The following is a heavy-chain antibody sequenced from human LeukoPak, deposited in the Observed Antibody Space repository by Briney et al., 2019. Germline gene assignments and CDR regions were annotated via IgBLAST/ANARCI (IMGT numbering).Heavy chain of an antibody. V-gene: IGHV3-23*01. Sequence: GGSLRLSCAASGFTFSDYYMSWIRQAPGKGLEWVSAISGSGGSTYYADSVKGRFTISRDNSKNTLYLQMNSLRAEDTAVYYCAKYHEYSSSFAAFDIWGQGTMVTVSS. CDR1: GFTFSDYY. J-gene: IGHJ3*02. CDR3: AKYHEYSSSFAAFDI. CDR2: ISGSGGST. D-gene: IGHD6-6*01.